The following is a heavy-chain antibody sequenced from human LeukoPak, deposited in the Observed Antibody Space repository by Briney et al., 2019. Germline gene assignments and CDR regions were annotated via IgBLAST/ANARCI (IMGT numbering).Heavy chain of an antibody. CDR1: GGSISSYY. CDR3: ARRAFSSGYYYFDY. V-gene: IGHV4-59*08. J-gene: IGHJ4*02. D-gene: IGHD3-22*01. Sequence: SETLSLTCTVSGGSISSYYWSWIRQPPGKGLEWIGYNYYSGSTNYNPSLKSRVTISVDTSKNQFSLKLSSVTAADTAVYYCARRAFSSGYYYFDYWGQGTLVTVSS. CDR2: NYYSGST.